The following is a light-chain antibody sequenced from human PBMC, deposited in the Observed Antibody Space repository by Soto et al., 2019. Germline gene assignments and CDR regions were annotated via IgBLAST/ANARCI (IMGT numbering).Light chain of an antibody. V-gene: IGKV3-15*01. Sequence: EIVMTQSPATLSVSPGERATPSCRASQSISSNLAWYQQKPGQAPRLLIYGASTRATGIPASFSGSGSGTEFSLTISSLQSEDFAVYYCQQYNNWPGTFGQGTKVEI. CDR1: QSISSN. CDR2: GAS. J-gene: IGKJ1*01. CDR3: QQYNNWPGT.